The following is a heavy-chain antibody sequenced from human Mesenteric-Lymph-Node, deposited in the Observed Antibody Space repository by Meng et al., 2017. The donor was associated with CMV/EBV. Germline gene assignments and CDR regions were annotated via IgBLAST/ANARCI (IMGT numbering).Heavy chain of an antibody. CDR1: GFLFNTYA. D-gene: IGHD1-26*01. CDR2: IDASSTYI. CDR3: ARGHSPPLVGAHSGWFDP. Sequence: GGSLRLSCEASGFLFNTYAMNWVRQAPEKGLEWVSSIDASSTYIYYADSVKGRFTISRDNAASSLYLQMNSLRAEDTAVYYCARGHSPPLVGAHSGWFDPWGQGTLVTVSS. V-gene: IGHV3-21*04. J-gene: IGHJ5*02.